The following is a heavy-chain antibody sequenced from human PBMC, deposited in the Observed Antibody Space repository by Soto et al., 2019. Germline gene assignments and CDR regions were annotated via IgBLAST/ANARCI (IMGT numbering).Heavy chain of an antibody. Sequence: AASGFTFSSYAMSWVRQSPGKGLEWVSAISGSGGSTYYADSVKGRFTISRDNSKNTLYLQMNSLRAEDTAVYYCAKDQNRALDAFDIWGQGTMVTVSS. J-gene: IGHJ3*02. CDR3: AKDQNRALDAFDI. CDR2: ISGSGGST. V-gene: IGHV3-23*01. D-gene: IGHD3-10*01. CDR1: GFTFSSYA.